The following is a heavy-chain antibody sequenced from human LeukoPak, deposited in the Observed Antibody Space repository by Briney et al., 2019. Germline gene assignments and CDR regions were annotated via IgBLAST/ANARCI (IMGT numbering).Heavy chain of an antibody. J-gene: IGHJ4*02. D-gene: IGHD2-21*01. CDR3: WGGGWKKPFDY. CDR1: GGTFSSYA. CDR2: IIPIFGTA. Sequence: SVTVSCTASGGTFSSYAISWVRQAPGQGLEWMGGIIPIFGTANYAQKFQGRVTITADESTSTAYMELSSLRSEDTAVYYCWGGGWKKPFDYWGQGTLVTVSS. V-gene: IGHV1-69*13.